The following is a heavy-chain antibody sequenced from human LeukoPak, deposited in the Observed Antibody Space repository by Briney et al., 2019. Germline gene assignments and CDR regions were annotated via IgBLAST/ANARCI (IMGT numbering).Heavy chain of an antibody. CDR2: INPHGGST. Sequence: ASVKVSCKASGYTFTTYYMHWVRQAPGQGLEWVGIINPHGGSTTYAQKFQGRVTMTRDTSTSTVYMELSSLKSDDTAVYYCARGGGPGNYPFDFWGQGTLVTVSS. V-gene: IGHV1-46*01. CDR1: GYTFTTYY. D-gene: IGHD1-7*01. J-gene: IGHJ4*02. CDR3: ARGGGPGNYPFDF.